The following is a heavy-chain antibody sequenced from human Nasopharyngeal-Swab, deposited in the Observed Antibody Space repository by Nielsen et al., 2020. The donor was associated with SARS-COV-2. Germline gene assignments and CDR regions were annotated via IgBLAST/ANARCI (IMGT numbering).Heavy chain of an antibody. V-gene: IGHV1-8*01. D-gene: IGHD6-6*01. CDR3: ARTYSSSSPYYYYGMDV. Sequence: WVRQAPGQGLEWMGWMNPNSGNTGYAQKFQGRVTMTRNTSISTAYMELSSLRSEDTAVYYCARTYSSSSPYYYYGMDVWGQGTTVT. J-gene: IGHJ6*02. CDR2: MNPNSGNT.